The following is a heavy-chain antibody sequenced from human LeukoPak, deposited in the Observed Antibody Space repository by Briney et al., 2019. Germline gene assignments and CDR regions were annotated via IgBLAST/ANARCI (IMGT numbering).Heavy chain of an antibody. CDR1: GGSISSGGYY. V-gene: IGHV4-31*03. CDR2: IYYSGST. Sequence: SETLSLTCTVSGGSISSGGYYWSWNRQHPGKGLEWIGYIYYSGSTYYNPSLKSRVTISVDTSKNQFSLKLSSVTAADTAVYYCARGGYYGDYDYYYYMDVWGKGTTVTVSS. CDR3: ARGGYYGDYDYYYYMDV. J-gene: IGHJ6*03. D-gene: IGHD4-17*01.